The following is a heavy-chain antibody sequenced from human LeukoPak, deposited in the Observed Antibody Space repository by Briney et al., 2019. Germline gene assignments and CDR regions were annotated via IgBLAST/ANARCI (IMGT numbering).Heavy chain of an antibody. CDR2: ISYDGSNK. Sequence: GGSLRLSCAASGFTFSSYGMHWVRQAPGKGLEWVAVISYDGSNKYYADSVKGRFTISRDNSKNTLYLQMNSLRAEDTAVYYCAKDLGYWGQGTLVTVSS. V-gene: IGHV3-30*18. CDR1: GFTFSSYG. CDR3: AKDLGY. J-gene: IGHJ4*02.